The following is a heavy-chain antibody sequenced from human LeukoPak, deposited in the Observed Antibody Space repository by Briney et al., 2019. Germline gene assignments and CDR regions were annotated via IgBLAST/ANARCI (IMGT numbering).Heavy chain of an antibody. J-gene: IGHJ4*02. CDR2: IYSDNT. CDR3: GRVNVRDGYNYDY. V-gene: IGHV3-53*01. CDR1: GFTVSSNS. D-gene: IGHD5-24*01. Sequence: PPGGSLRLSCTVSGFTVSSNSMSWVRQAPGKGLEWVSFIYSDNTHYSDSVKGRFTISRDNSKNTLYLQMNSLRAEDTAVYYCGRVNVRDGYNYDYWGQGTLVTVSS.